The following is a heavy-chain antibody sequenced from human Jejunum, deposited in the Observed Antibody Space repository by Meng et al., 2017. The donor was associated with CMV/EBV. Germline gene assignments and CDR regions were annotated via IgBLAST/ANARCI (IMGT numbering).Heavy chain of an antibody. J-gene: IGHJ6*02. CDR1: FNSYA. V-gene: IGHV3-23*01. CDR3: AKESGQYQMLSYYGLDV. Sequence: FNSYAMTWVRQAPGKGLEWVSVISRSGGDTNYAASVKGRFTISRDNSKNTLYLEMSSLRAEDTAIYYCAKESGQYQMLSYYGLDVWGQGTTVTVSS. D-gene: IGHD2-2*01. CDR2: ISRSGGDT.